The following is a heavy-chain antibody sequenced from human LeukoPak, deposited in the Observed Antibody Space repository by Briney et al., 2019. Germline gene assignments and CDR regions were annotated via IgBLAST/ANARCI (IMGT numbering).Heavy chain of an antibody. D-gene: IGHD2-21*02. CDR1: GFTFSGST. J-gene: IGHJ4*02. CDR3: SRHEALPGDY. CDR2: IRTKANNYAT. Sequence: GGSLRLSCAASGFTFSGSTVHWVRQASGKGLDWVGHIRTKANNYATAYAASVKGRFTISRDGSKNTAYLQMNSLKIEDTAVYYCSRHEALPGDYWGQGTLVTVSS. V-gene: IGHV3-73*01.